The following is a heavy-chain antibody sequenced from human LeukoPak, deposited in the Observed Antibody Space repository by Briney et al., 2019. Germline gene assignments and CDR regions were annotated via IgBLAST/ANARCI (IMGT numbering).Heavy chain of an antibody. D-gene: IGHD3-3*01. CDR1: GFTFSDYY. CDR3: ARSYEGSGYSD. V-gene: IGHV3-72*01. Sequence: GGSLRLSCAVSGFTFSDYYMDWVRQAPGKGLEWVGRIRNKANSYTTEYAASVKGRFTISRDDSKNSLYLQMNSLKAEDTAVYYCARSYEGSGYSDWGQGTLVTVSS. CDR2: IRNKANSYTT. J-gene: IGHJ4*02.